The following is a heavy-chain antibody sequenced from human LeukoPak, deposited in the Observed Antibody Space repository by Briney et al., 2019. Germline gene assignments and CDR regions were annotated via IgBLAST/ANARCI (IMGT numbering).Heavy chain of an antibody. CDR1: GYTFTSYA. CDR2: INTNTGNP. D-gene: IGHD3-9*01. CDR3: ARQSEDVLRYFDWLPPRDAFDI. V-gene: IGHV7-4-1*02. J-gene: IGHJ3*02. Sequence: ASVKVSCKASGYTFTSYAMNWVRQAPGQGLEWMGWINTNTGNPTYAQGFTGRFVFSLDTSVSTAYLQISSLKAEDTDVYYCARQSEDVLRYFDWLPPRDAFDIWGQGTMVTVSS.